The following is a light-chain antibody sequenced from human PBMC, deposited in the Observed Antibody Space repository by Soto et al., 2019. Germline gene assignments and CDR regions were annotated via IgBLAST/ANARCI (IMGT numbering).Light chain of an antibody. Sequence: QSALTQPASVSESPGQSITISCTGTSSDVGGYNYVSWYQQHPGKAPKLMIYDVSNRPSGVSNRFSGSKSGNTASLTISGLQAEDEADYYCSSYTSSSTKIFGTGTKLTVL. CDR3: SSYTSSSTKI. V-gene: IGLV2-14*01. CDR2: DVS. CDR1: SSDVGGYNY. J-gene: IGLJ1*01.